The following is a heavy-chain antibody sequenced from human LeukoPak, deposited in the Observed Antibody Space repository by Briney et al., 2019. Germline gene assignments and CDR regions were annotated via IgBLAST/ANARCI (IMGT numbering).Heavy chain of an antibody. D-gene: IGHD3-22*01. J-gene: IGHJ4*02. V-gene: IGHV1-69*05. Sequence: SXXTFISYAISXVRQAPGQGLEWXGRIIPIFGTANYAQKFQGRVTITTDESTSTAYMELSSLRSEDTAVYYCARDHYYDSSGLLKIWGQGTLVTVSS. CDR1: XXTFISYA. CDR3: ARDHYYDSSGLLKI. CDR2: IIPIFGTA.